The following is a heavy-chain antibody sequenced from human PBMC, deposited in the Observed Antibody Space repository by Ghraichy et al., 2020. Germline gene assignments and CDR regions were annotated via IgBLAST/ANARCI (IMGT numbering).Heavy chain of an antibody. D-gene: IGHD4-17*01. CDR1: GFTFSGSA. V-gene: IGHV3-73*01. Sequence: GESLNISCAASGFTFSGSAMHWVRQASGKGLEWVGRIRSKANSYATAYAASVKGRFTISRDDSKYTAYLQMNSLKTEDTAVYYCTRDGDYSYYYYGMDVWGQGTTVTVSS. CDR3: TRDGDYSYYYYGMDV. CDR2: IRSKANSYAT. J-gene: IGHJ6*02.